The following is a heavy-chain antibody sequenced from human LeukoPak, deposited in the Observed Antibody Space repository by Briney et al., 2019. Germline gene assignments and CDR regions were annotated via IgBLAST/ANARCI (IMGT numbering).Heavy chain of an antibody. CDR3: ARERLGGSYYRPVDY. D-gene: IGHD1-26*01. CDR1: GDSISSSSYY. CDR2: IYTTGNT. V-gene: IGHV4-61*02. Sequence: SETLSLTCTVSGDSISSSSYYWSWIRQPAGKGLEWIGRIYTTGNTNYNPSLKSRVTISLDTSKNQLSLKLSSVSAEDTALYYCARERLGGSYYRPVDYWGQGTLVTVSS. J-gene: IGHJ4*02.